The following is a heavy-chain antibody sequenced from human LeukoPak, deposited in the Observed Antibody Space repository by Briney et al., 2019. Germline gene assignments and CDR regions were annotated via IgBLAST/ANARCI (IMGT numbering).Heavy chain of an antibody. Sequence: SETLSLTCTVSGGSISSYYWSWIRQPPGEGLEWIGYIYYSGSTNYNPSLKSRVTISVDTSKNQFSLKLSSVTAADTAVYYCARDKFEGYCSGGSCYVAYWFDPWGQGTLVTVSS. CDR3: ARDKFEGYCSGGSCYVAYWFDP. CDR1: GGSISSYY. J-gene: IGHJ5*02. D-gene: IGHD2-15*01. CDR2: IYYSGST. V-gene: IGHV4-59*01.